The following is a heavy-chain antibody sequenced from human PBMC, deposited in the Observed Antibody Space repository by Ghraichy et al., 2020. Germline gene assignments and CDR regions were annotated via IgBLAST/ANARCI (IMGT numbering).Heavy chain of an antibody. CDR3: ARAYHSSSWYPFDY. CDR2: IYHSGST. CDR1: GGSISSSNW. Sequence: SETLSLTCAVSGGSISSSNWWSWVRQPPGKGLEWIGEIYHSGSTNYNPSLKSRVTISVDKSKNQFSLKLSSVTAADTAVYYCARAYHSSSWYPFDYWGQGTLVTVSS. V-gene: IGHV4-4*02. J-gene: IGHJ4*02. D-gene: IGHD6-13*01.